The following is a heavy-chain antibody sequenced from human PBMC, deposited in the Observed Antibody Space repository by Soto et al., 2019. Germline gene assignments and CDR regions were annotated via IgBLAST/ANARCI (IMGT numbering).Heavy chain of an antibody. V-gene: IGHV3-23*01. CDR3: AKDPLTTRHFERLSWLVP. J-gene: IGHJ5*02. D-gene: IGHD4-17*01. CDR2: ISGSGGST. Sequence: GGSVRLSCAASGFTCSSYAMSWVRQAPGKGLEWVSAISGSGGSTYYADSVKGRFTISRDNSKNTLYLQMNSLRAEDTAVYYCAKDPLTTRHFERLSWLVPWYQGXLLTVS. CDR1: GFTCSSYA.